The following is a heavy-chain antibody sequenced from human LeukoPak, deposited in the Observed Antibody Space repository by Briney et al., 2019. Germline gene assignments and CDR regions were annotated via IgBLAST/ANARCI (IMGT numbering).Heavy chain of an antibody. D-gene: IGHD4-11*01. J-gene: IGHJ4*02. Sequence: GGSLRLSCAASGFTFSSYWMNWVRQAPGKRREWVANTKQDGSEKYYVDSLKGRFTISRDNAKNSLYLQMNSLRVEDTAVYYCVRGQTVMTFDYWGQGTPVTVSS. CDR1: GFTFSSYW. V-gene: IGHV3-7*01. CDR2: TKQDGSEK. CDR3: VRGQTVMTFDY.